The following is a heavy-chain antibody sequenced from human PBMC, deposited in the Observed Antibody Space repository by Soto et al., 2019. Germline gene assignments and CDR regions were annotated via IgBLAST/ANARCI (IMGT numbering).Heavy chain of an antibody. J-gene: IGHJ6*02. CDR1: GGSFSSYA. CDR2: IIPIFGTA. CDR3: ARPPYYYDSSGYYDYYYGMDV. D-gene: IGHD3-22*01. V-gene: IGHV1-69*13. Sequence: GXSVKVSCKASGGSFSSYAISWVRQAPGQGLEWMGGIIPIFGTANYAQKFQGRVTITADESTSTAYMELSSLRSEDTAVYYCARPPYYYDSSGYYDYYYGMDVWGQGTTVTVSS.